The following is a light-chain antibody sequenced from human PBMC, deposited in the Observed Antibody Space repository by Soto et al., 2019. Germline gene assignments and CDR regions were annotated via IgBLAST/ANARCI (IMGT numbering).Light chain of an antibody. V-gene: IGKV3D-15*01. CDR2: LAS. CDR1: QSVSNN. CDR3: QQYNNWPLT. J-gene: IGKJ4*01. Sequence: EIVMTQSPATLSVSPGERATLSCRASQSVSNNLAWYQQKPGQAPRLLIYLASTRATGIPARFSGSGSGTEFTLTISSLQSEDFAVYYCQQYNNWPLTFGGGTKVEIK.